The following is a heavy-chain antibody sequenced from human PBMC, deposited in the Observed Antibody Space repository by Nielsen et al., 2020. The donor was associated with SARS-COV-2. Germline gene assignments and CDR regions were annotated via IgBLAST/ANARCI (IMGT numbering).Heavy chain of an antibody. CDR3: VRESAYGDYTGGFDY. Sequence: SVKVSCKASGFTFTSSAMQWVRQARGQRLEWIGWIVVGSGNTNYAQKFQERVTITRDMSTSTAYMELSSLRSEDTAVYYCVRESAYGDYTGGFDYWGQGTLVTVSS. D-gene: IGHD4-17*01. J-gene: IGHJ4*02. V-gene: IGHV1-58*02. CDR1: GFTFTSSA. CDR2: IVVGSGNT.